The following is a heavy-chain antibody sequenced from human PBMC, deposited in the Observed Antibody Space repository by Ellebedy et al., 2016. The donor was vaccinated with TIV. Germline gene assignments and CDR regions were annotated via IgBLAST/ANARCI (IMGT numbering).Heavy chain of an antibody. CDR3: ATDGNYGDYLSPTHAFEI. Sequence: GESLKISCAASGFTFSRYWMSWVRQTPGKGLEWVGNIRQDGSEKFYVDSVKGRFTITRDNAKNSLYLQMNSLRAEDTALYFGATDGNYGDYLSPTHAFEIWGQGTMVTVSS. D-gene: IGHD4-17*01. J-gene: IGHJ3*02. CDR1: GFTFSRYW. CDR2: IRQDGSEK. V-gene: IGHV3-7*01.